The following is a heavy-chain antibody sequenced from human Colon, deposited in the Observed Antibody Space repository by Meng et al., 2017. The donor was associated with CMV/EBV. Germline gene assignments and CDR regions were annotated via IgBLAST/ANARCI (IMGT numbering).Heavy chain of an antibody. J-gene: IGHJ4*02. CDR1: GFTFSTYA. D-gene: IGHD2-8*01. Sequence: GESLKISCAASGFTFSTYAMAWVRQAPGKGLEWVSVIYSGSTSTYYADSVKGRFTICRDNAKNSLYLQMNSLRAEDTAVYYCARFRNGYYFDYWGQGTLVTVSS. CDR3: ARFRNGYYFDY. V-gene: IGHV3-23*03. CDR2: IYSGSTST.